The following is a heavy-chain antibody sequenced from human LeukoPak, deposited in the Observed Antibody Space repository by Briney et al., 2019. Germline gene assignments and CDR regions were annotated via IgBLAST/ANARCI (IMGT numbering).Heavy chain of an antibody. V-gene: IGHV3-48*01. Sequence: GGSLRLSCAASGLTFSTYSMNWVRQAPGKGLEWVSYISSHSRTIYYADSVKGRFTISRDNAKNSLLLRMDSLRAEDTAVYYCASLLRDILPFFDYWGQGTLVTVSS. CDR2: ISSHSRTI. CDR1: GLTFSTYS. CDR3: ASLLRDILPFFDY. J-gene: IGHJ4*02.